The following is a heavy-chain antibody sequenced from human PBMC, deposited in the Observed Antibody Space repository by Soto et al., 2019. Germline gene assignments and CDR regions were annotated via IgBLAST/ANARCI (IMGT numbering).Heavy chain of an antibody. CDR3: AHPERDCRHGVCYTTWFDP. CDR2: IYWNDDK. Sequence: SGPTLVNPTQTLTLTCTFSGFSLSTSGVGVGWIRQPPGKALEWLALIYWNDDKRYSPSLKSRLTITKDTSKNQVVLTMTNMDPVDTATYYCAHPERDCRHGVCYTTWFDPWGQGTLVTVSS. J-gene: IGHJ5*02. V-gene: IGHV2-5*01. D-gene: IGHD2-8*01. CDR1: GFSLSTSGVG.